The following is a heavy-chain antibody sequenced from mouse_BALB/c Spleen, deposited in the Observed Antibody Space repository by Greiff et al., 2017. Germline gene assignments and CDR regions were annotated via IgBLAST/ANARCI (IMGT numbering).Heavy chain of an antibody. V-gene: IGHV3-6*02. CDR3: ARERYGNRYAMDY. CDR1: GYSITSGYY. Sequence: VQLKESGPGLVKPSQSLSLTCSVTGYSITSGYYWNWIRQFPGNKLEWMGYISYDGSNNYNPSLKNRISITRDTSKNQFFLKLNSVTTEDTATYYCARERYGNRYAMDYWGQGTSVTVSS. CDR2: ISYDGSN. D-gene: IGHD2-10*02. J-gene: IGHJ4*01.